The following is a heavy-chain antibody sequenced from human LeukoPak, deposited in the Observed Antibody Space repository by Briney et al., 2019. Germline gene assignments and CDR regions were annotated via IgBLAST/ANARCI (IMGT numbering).Heavy chain of an antibody. V-gene: IGHV3-74*01. CDR1: GFTFSSYW. J-gene: IGHJ3*02. CDR3: ARVTWELRDAFDI. Sequence: GGSLRLSCAASGFTFSSYWMHWVRQAPGKGLVWVSCINSDGSSTSYADSVKGRFTISRDNAKNTLYLQMNSLRAEDTAVYYCARVTWELRDAFDIWGQGTMVTVSS. D-gene: IGHD1-26*01. CDR2: INSDGSST.